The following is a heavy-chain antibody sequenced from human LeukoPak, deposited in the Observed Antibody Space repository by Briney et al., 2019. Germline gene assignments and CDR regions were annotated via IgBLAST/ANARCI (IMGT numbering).Heavy chain of an antibody. J-gene: IGHJ4*02. CDR2: ISYDGSNK. D-gene: IGHD6-19*01. V-gene: IGHV3-30*18. Sequence: GGSLRLSCAASGFTFSSYGMHWVRQAPGKGLEWVAVISYDGSNKYYADSVKGRFTISRDNSKNTLYLQMNSLRAEDTAVYYCAKESPLYSSGWYFYYWGQGTLVTVSS. CDR3: AKESPLYSSGWYFYY. CDR1: GFTFSSYG.